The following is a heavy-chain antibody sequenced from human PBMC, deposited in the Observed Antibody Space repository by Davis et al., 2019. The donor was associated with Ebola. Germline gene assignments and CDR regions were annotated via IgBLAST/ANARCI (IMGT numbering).Heavy chain of an antibody. V-gene: IGHV3-21*01. CDR2: ISSSGSYI. D-gene: IGHD1-20*01. Sequence: GESLKISCAASGFTFSIYTMNWVRQAPGEGLEWVSSISSSGSYIYYPDSVGGRFTISRDNAKNSLYLQMNSLSAEDTAVYYCVRGRHNSLHYFDYWGQGTLVTVSS. CDR3: VRGRHNSLHYFDY. CDR1: GFTFSIYT. J-gene: IGHJ4*02.